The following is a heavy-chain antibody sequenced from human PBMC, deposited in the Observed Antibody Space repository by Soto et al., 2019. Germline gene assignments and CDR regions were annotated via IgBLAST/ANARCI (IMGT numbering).Heavy chain of an antibody. CDR1: GFTFSSYA. D-gene: IGHD5-18*01. CDR2: ISYDGSNK. CDR3: ARGYSYAFYYYYYGMDV. Sequence: QVQLVESGGGVVQPGRSLRLSCAASGFTFSSYAMHWVRQAPGKGLEWVAVISYDGSNKYYADSVKGRFTISRDNSKNTLYLQMNSLRAEDTAVYYCARGYSYAFYYYYYGMDVW. V-gene: IGHV3-30-3*01. J-gene: IGHJ6*01.